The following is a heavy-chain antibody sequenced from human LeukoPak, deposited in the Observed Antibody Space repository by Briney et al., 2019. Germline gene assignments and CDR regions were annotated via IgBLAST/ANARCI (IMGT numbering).Heavy chain of an antibody. J-gene: IGHJ4*02. CDR2: IYHSGST. Sequence: PSETLSLTCAVSGYPISSGYYWGWIRQPPGKGLEWIGSIYHSGSTYYNPSLKSRVTISVDTSKNQFSLKLSSVTAADTAVYYCARQGGSYYYYFDYWGQGTLVTVSS. CDR3: ARQGGSYYYYFDY. D-gene: IGHD1-26*01. V-gene: IGHV4-38-2*01. CDR1: GYPISSGYY.